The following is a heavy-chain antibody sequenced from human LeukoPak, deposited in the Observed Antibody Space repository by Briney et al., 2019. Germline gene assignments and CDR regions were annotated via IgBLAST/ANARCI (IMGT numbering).Heavy chain of an antibody. CDR1: GDSFTSYW. D-gene: IGHD6-19*01. V-gene: IGHV5-51*01. J-gene: IGHJ4*02. Sequence: KPGESLKISCKSSGDSFTSYWIGWVRQMPGKGLEWMGIIYPGDSDTRYSPSFQGQVTISADKSISTAYLQWSSLKASDTAMYYCARTNIAVAVYYFDYWGQGTLVTVSS. CDR3: ARTNIAVAVYYFDY. CDR2: IYPGDSDT.